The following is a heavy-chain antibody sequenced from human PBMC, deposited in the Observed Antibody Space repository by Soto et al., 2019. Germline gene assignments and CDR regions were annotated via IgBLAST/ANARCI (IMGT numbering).Heavy chain of an antibody. CDR3: AHRGGGIVDWYFDL. CDR2: IYWDDDK. D-gene: IGHD1-26*01. V-gene: IGHV2-5*02. J-gene: IGHJ2*01. CDR1: GFSLGTYGVC. Sequence: QITLNESGTTLVKPTQTLTLTCTFSGFSLGTYGVCVGWIRQPPGKALEWLALIYWDDDKRYSPSLKIRLTIPKDTSKRQVFLTLTNMDPVDTATYYCAHRGGGIVDWYFDLWGRGTPVIVSS.